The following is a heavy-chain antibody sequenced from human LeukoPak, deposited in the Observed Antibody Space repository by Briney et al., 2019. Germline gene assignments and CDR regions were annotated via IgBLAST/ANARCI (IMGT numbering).Heavy chain of an antibody. D-gene: IGHD3-22*01. V-gene: IGHV3-21*01. CDR1: GFTFSSYS. Sequence: GGSLRLSWAASGFTFSSYSMNWVRQAPGKGLEWVSSISSSSSYIYYADSVKGRFTISRDNAKNSLYLQMNSLRAEDTAVYYCARDLALWEDYYDSSGYGMDVWGQGTTVTVSS. CDR2: ISSSSSYI. J-gene: IGHJ6*02. CDR3: ARDLALWEDYYDSSGYGMDV.